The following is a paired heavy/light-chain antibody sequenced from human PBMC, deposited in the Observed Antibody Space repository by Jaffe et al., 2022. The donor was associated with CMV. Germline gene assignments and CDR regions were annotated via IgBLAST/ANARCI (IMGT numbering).Heavy chain of an antibody. CDR1: GFTFSRHG. Sequence: QVQLVESGGGVVQPGRSLRLSCAASGFTFSRHGMHWVRQAPGKGLEWVALIWYDGSNKYYADSVEGRFTISRDSSKNTLYLQMDSLRAEDTAVYYCAREHKDFIATSAFDYWGLGTLVTVSS. V-gene: IGHV3-33*01. CDR2: IWYDGSNK. D-gene: IGHD6-13*01. CDR3: AREHKDFIATSAFDY. J-gene: IGHJ4*02.
Light chain of an antibody. CDR3: QQTFSTPFT. CDR2: AAS. Sequence: DSQMTQSPSSLSASVGDRVTITCRTSQTITTYLNWYQQKPGKAPKLLIYAASSLESGVPSRFSGSGSGTDFTLTINSLQPEDFATYYCQQTFSTPFTFGGGTKVEIK. CDR1: QTITTY. V-gene: IGKV1-39*01. J-gene: IGKJ4*01.